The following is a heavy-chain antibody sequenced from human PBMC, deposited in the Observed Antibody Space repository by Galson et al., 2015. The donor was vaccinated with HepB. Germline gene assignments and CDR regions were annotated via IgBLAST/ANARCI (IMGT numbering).Heavy chain of an antibody. D-gene: IGHD5-18*01. CDR1: GVIVSSNY. V-gene: IGHV3-53*01. CDR2: IYSDGSA. CDR3: AKGYGLFDS. J-gene: IGHJ5*01. Sequence: SLRLSCAASGVIVSSNYMSWVRQAPGKGLEWVSIIYSDGSAYYGDSVKGRFTISRDNSNNMLYLQMNSLRAEDAGLYFCAKGYGLFDSWGQGILVTVSS.